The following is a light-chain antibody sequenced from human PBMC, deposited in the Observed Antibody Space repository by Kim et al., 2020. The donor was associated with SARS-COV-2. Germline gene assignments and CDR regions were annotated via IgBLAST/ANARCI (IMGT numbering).Light chain of an antibody. V-gene: IGKV3-15*01. J-gene: IGKJ1*01. Sequence: GERAPLSCRASQSVSSNLAWYQQKPGQAPRHLIYGASTRATGIPARFSGSGSGTEFTLTISSLQSEDFAVYYSQQYKNWPRTFGQGTKVEIK. CDR1: QSVSSN. CDR3: QQYKNWPRT. CDR2: GAS.